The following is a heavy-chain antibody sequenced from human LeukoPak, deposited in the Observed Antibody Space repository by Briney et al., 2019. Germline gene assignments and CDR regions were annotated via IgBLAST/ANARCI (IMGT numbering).Heavy chain of an antibody. D-gene: IGHD2-21*02. CDR3: ARVPCGGDCYYLDY. CDR1: GGSISSYY. CDR2: IYYSGST. V-gene: IGHV4-59*01. Sequence: KPSETLSLTCTVSGGSISSYYWSWIQQSPRKGLEWIGYIYYSGSTNYNPSLESRVTISVDTSKNQISLKLSSVTAADTAVYYCARVPCGGDCYYLDYWGQGTLVTVSS. J-gene: IGHJ4*02.